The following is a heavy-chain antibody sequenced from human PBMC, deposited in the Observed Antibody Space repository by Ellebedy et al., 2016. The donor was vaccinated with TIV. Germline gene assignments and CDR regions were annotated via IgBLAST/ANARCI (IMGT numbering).Heavy chain of an antibody. D-gene: IGHD3-3*02. J-gene: IGHJ4*02. Sequence: ASVKVSXXASGYTFTGYYMHRVRQAPGQGLEWMGWINPNSGGTNYAQKFQGWVTMTRDTSISTAYMELSRLRSDDTAVYYCAREHFWSGYYRSGNYFDYWGQGTLVTVSS. CDR1: GYTFTGYY. CDR3: AREHFWSGYYRSGNYFDY. V-gene: IGHV1-2*04. CDR2: INPNSGGT.